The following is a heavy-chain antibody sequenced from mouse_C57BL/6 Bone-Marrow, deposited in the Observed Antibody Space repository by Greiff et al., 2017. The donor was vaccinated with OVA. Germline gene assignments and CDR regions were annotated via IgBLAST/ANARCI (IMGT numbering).Heavy chain of an antibody. D-gene: IGHD2-3*01. CDR2: INPNNGGT. CDR3: ARSIYDGYPLGYFDV. Sequence: EVQLQQSGPELVKPGASVKMSCKASGYTFTDYNMHWVKQSHGKSLEWIGYINPNNGGTSYNQKFKGKATLTVNKSSSTAYMELRSLTSEDSAVYYCARSIYDGYPLGYFDVWGTGTTVTVSS. J-gene: IGHJ1*03. CDR1: GYTFTDYN. V-gene: IGHV1-22*01.